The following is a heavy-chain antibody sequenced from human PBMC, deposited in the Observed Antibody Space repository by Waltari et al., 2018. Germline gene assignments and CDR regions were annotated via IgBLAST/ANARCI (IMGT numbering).Heavy chain of an antibody. Sequence: QVQLVQSGAEVKKPGASVKVSCKASGYTFTSYYMHWVRQAPGQGLEWMGIINPRGGSTSYGQKVQGRVTMTRDTSTSTVYMELSSLRSEDTAVYYCARDPGCSSTSCYGELNWFDPWGQGTLVTVSS. CDR1: GYTFTSYY. CDR2: INPRGGST. D-gene: IGHD2-2*01. J-gene: IGHJ5*02. V-gene: IGHV1-46*01. CDR3: ARDPGCSSTSCYGELNWFDP.